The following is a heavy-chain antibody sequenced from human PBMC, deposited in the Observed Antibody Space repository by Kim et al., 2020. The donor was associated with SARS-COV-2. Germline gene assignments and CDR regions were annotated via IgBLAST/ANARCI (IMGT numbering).Heavy chain of an antibody. CDR3: AKGHYYDSSGYYYHDAFDI. D-gene: IGHD3-22*01. Sequence: GGSLRLSCAASGFTFSSYAMSWVRQAPGKGLEWVSAISGSGGSTYYADSVKGRFTISRDNSKNTLYLQMNSLRAEDTAVYYCAKGHYYDSSGYYYHDAFDIWGQGTMVTVSS. CDR1: GFTFSSYA. J-gene: IGHJ3*02. V-gene: IGHV3-23*01. CDR2: ISGSGGST.